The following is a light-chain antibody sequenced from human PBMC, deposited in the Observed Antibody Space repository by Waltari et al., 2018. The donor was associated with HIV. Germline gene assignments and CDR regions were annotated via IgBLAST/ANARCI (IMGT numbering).Light chain of an antibody. CDR2: DAS. CDR1: SSDIGAYNS. V-gene: IGLV2-14*03. Sequence: QSALTQPASVSGSPGQSITISCTGSSSDIGAYNSVSWYQQHPGKAPKLIIYDASNRPSGVSDRFSGSNSGNTASLTISGLHAEDEADYFCKSKTSSSTPCVFGTGTKVAVL. J-gene: IGLJ1*01. CDR3: KSKTSSSTPCV.